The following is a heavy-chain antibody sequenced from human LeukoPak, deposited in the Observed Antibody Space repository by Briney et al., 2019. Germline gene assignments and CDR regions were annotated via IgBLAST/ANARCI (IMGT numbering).Heavy chain of an antibody. CDR3: STDGTLITIVRNTQIILDV. Sequence: GGSLRLSCAASGFTFSNAWMNWVRQAPGKGLEWVGRIKSRTDGGTTDYAAPVKGRFTISRDDSKNTLYLQMNSLKTEDTAVYYCSTDGTLITIVRNTQIILDVWGKGTTVTVSS. CDR2: IKSRTDGGTT. V-gene: IGHV3-15*01. D-gene: IGHD3-10*01. J-gene: IGHJ6*04. CDR1: GFTFSNAW.